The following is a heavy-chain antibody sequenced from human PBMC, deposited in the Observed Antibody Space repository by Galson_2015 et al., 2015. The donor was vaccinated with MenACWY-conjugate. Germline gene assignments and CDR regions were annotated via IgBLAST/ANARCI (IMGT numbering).Heavy chain of an antibody. Sequence: SLRLSCAASGFTLSSYSMHWVRQAPGKGLEWVSGINWKGASTGYADSVKGRFTISRDNAKNSLYLQINSLRAEDTALYYCVREEPFSGIAAGALQYWGQGTLVTVSS. CDR1: GFTLSSYS. J-gene: IGHJ1*01. D-gene: IGHD6-13*01. CDR2: INWKGAST. V-gene: IGHV3-20*04. CDR3: VREEPFSGIAAGALQY.